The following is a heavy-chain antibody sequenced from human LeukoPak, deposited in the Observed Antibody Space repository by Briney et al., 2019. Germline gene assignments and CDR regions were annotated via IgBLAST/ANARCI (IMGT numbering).Heavy chain of an antibody. D-gene: IGHD2-15*01. CDR3: ARGCSGGSCNGMDV. V-gene: IGHV1-8*01. CDR1: GYTFASYD. J-gene: IGHJ6*02. Sequence: ASVKVSCKASGYTFASYDINWVRQPTGLGLEWMGWMNPSGGNTGYAQKCLGRVTMTRDTSIRTAYMELSNLRSEDTAVYYCARGCSGGSCNGMDVWGQGTTVTVSS. CDR2: MNPSGGNT.